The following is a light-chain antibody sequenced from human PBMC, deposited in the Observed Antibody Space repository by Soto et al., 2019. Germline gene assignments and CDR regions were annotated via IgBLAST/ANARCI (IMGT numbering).Light chain of an antibody. CDR2: GAS. CDR3: QQYGSSPPFT. V-gene: IGKV3-20*01. J-gene: IGKJ3*01. CDR1: QSVTSNY. Sequence: EIVLTQSPGTLSLSPGERATLSCRASQSVTSNYFAWYQQNPGQAPRLLIYGASIRATGIPDRFSGSGSGTDFPLTIRRLEPEDFAVYYCQQYGSSPPFTFRPGNKVDIK.